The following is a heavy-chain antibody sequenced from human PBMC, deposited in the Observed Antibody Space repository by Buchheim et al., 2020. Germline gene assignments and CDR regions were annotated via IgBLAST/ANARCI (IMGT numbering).Heavy chain of an antibody. CDR1: GFTFSSYA. V-gene: IGHV3-30-3*01. D-gene: IGHD5-18*01. J-gene: IGHJ4*02. Sequence: QVQLVESGGGVVQPGRSLRVSCAASGFTFSSYAMHWVRQAPGRGLEWVAVISYDGSQKYCPDSVKGRFTISRDNSKNTLYLQMNSLRAEDTAVYHCARSNNYGYLGGLGKDYWGQGTL. CDR2: ISYDGSQK. CDR3: ARSNNYGYLGGLGKDY.